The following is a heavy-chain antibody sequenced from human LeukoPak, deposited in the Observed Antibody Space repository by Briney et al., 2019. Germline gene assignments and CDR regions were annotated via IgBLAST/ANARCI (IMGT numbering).Heavy chain of an antibody. V-gene: IGHV3-7*01. CDR1: GFTFSASW. Sequence: GGSLRLSCAASGFTFSASWMTWVRQAPGKGLEWVANIKQDGSEKYYVDSVKGRFTISRDNSKNTLYLQMNSLRAEDTAVYYCARDDWYPTPHYYYYGMDVWAKGPRSPSP. J-gene: IGHJ6*02. D-gene: IGHD3-9*01. CDR2: IKQDGSEK. CDR3: ARDDWYPTPHYYYYGMDV.